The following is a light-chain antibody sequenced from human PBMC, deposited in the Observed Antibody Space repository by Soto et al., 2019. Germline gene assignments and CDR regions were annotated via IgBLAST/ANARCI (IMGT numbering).Light chain of an antibody. CDR2: ADS. V-gene: IGKV3-11*01. CDR1: QSVSGY. J-gene: IGKJ5*01. CDR3: QQRYNWPIT. Sequence: IGLTQSPATLSLSPGETATLSCRASQSVSGYIGWYQQKPGQAPRLLIYADSNRATGIPARFSGSGSGTDFTLTISSLEPEDFSVYYCQQRYNWPITFGQGTRLEIK.